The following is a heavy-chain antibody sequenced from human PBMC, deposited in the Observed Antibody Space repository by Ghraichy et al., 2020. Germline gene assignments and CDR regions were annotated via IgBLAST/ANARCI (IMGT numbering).Heavy chain of an antibody. CDR2: IYYSGST. V-gene: IGHV4-39*01. Sequence: SETLSLTCTVSGGSISSSSYYWGWIHQPPGKGLEWIGSIYYSGSTYYNPSLKSRVTISVDTSKNQFSLKLSSVTAADTAVYYCARHEIDLLSQAFDIWGQGTMVTVSS. D-gene: IGHD3-9*01. J-gene: IGHJ3*02. CDR1: GGSISSSSYY. CDR3: ARHEIDLLSQAFDI.